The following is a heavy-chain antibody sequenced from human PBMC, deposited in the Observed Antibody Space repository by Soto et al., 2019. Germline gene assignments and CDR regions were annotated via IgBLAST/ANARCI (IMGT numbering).Heavy chain of an antibody. Sequence: PGGSLRLSCAASGFTFSSYSMNWVRQAPGKGLEWVSYISSSSSTIYYADSVKGRFTISRDNAKNSLYLQMNSLRAEDTAVYYCAREMRNVFSNVFDIWGKGKMVTV. J-gene: IGHJ3*02. CDR2: ISSSSSTI. D-gene: IGHD3-10*02. CDR1: GFTFSSYS. CDR3: AREMRNVFSNVFDI. V-gene: IGHV3-48*01.